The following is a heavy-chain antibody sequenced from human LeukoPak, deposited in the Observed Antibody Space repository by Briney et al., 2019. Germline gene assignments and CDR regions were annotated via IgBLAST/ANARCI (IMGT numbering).Heavy chain of an antibody. Sequence: SETLSLTCTVSGGSISSYYWSWIRQPPGKGLEWIGYIYYSGSTNYNPSLKSRVTISVDTSKNQFSLKLSSVTAADTAVYYCARDGGDGQAFDIWGQGTMVTVSS. CDR1: GGSISSYY. CDR3: ARDGGDGQAFDI. CDR2: IYYSGST. J-gene: IGHJ3*02. D-gene: IGHD3-16*01. V-gene: IGHV4-59*01.